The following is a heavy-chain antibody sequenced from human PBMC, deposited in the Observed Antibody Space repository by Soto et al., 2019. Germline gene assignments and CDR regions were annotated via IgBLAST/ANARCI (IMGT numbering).Heavy chain of an antibody. V-gene: IGHV3-23*01. J-gene: IGHJ1*01. CDR1: GFTFTNYA. D-gene: IGHD6-19*01. CDR2: ISGYGGNT. CDR3: AKDIGYSRGSGGFHH. Sequence: GGSLRLSCAASGFTFTNYAMGWVRQAPGKGLEWVSSISGYGGNTDYADSVKGRFTISRDNSKNTLSLQMNSLRAGDTAIYYCAKDIGYSRGSGGFHHWGQGTLVTVAS.